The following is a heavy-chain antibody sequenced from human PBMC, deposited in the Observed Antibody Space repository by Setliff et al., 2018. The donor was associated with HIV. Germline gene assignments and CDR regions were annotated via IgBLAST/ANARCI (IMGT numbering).Heavy chain of an antibody. Sequence: ASVKVSCKASGYSFARYGLSWVRQAPGQGLEWMGWISGFNGNTKYAQSFLDRVAMTTETATSTAYMEMRSLRSDDTAVYFCARVPYRSAWFSGGHDAFDIWGQGTMVTVS. J-gene: IGHJ3*02. CDR1: GYSFARYG. V-gene: IGHV1-18*01. CDR2: ISGFNGNT. CDR3: ARVPYRSAWFSGGHDAFDI. D-gene: IGHD6-19*01.